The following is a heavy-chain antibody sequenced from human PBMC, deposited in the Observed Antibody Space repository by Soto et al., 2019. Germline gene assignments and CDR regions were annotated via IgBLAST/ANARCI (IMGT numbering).Heavy chain of an antibody. V-gene: IGHV3-23*01. CDR3: AMLNRGSYSCHGMDV. J-gene: IGHJ6*02. CDR1: GFTFSSYA. D-gene: IGHD1-26*01. CDR2: NSGSGGNT. Sequence: EVQLLESGGYLVQPGGSLRLSCAASGFTFSSYAMNWVRQAPGKGLEWVSANSGSGGNTFYADSVEGRFTNSRYNSKNALFLQMHSLSAEDTAIYYCAMLNRGSYSCHGMDVWGQGTTVTASS.